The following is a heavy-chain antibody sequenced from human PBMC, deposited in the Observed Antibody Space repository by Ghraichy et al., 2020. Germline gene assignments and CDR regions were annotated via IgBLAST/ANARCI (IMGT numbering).Heavy chain of an antibody. Sequence: ASVKVSCKASGYTFTGYYMHWVRQAPGQGLEWMGWINPNSGGTNYAQKFQGWVTMTRDTSISTAYMELSRLRSDDTAVYYCARERVGRSYYYYGMDVWGQGTTVTVSS. D-gene: IGHD2-15*01. CDR2: INPNSGGT. J-gene: IGHJ6*02. CDR3: ARERVGRSYYYYGMDV. V-gene: IGHV1-2*04. CDR1: GYTFTGYY.